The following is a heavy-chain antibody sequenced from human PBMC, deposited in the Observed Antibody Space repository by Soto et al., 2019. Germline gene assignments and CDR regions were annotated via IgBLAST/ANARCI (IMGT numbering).Heavy chain of an antibody. CDR2: IYHSGST. J-gene: IGHJ4*02. CDR3: ARRGSGSYSDY. D-gene: IGHD3-10*01. Sequence: PSETLSLTCTVSGGSLSSGCYSWSWVRQPPGKGLEWIGYIYHSGSTYYNPSLKSRVTISVDTSKNQFSLKLSSVTAADTAVYYCARRGSGSYSDYWGQGTLVTVSS. CDR1: GGSLSSGCYS. V-gene: IGHV4-30-2*03.